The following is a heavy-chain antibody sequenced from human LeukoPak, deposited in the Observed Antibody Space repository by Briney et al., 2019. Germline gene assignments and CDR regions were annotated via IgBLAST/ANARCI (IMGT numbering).Heavy chain of an antibody. V-gene: IGHV3-30*02. D-gene: IGHD2-15*01. J-gene: IGHJ4*02. CDR1: GFTFSSYG. CDR2: IRYDGSNK. CDR3: AKDRSDGSLNYFDY. Sequence: GGSLRLSCAASGFTFSSYGMHWVRQAPGKGLEWVAFIRYDGSNKYYADSVKGRFTISRDNSKNTLYLQMNSLRAEDTAVYYCAKDRSDGSLNYFDYWGQGTLVTVSS.